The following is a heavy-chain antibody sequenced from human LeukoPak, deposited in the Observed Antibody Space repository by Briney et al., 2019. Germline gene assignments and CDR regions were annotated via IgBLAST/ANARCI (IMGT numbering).Heavy chain of an antibody. CDR1: RFTFSSSA. Sequence: TGGSLRLSCAASRFTFSSSAMSWVRQAPGKGLEWVSTISGSGGSTYSADSVKGRFTISRDNSKNTLYLQMNSLRAEDTAIYYCAKGGPQFFDYWGQGTLVTVSS. D-gene: IGHD5-24*01. V-gene: IGHV3-23*01. CDR2: ISGSGGST. J-gene: IGHJ4*02. CDR3: AKGGPQFFDY.